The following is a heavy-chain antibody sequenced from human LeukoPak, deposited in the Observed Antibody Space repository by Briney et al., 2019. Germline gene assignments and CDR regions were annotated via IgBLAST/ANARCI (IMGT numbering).Heavy chain of an antibody. CDR3: ASVVVVAAGNWFDP. CDR2: TYYRGTT. D-gene: IGHD2-15*01. CDR1: GASISSTSYY. J-gene: IGHJ5*02. V-gene: IGHV4-39*07. Sequence: SDTLSLTCTVSGASISSTSYYWGWIRQPPGKGLEWIGSTYYRGTTYYNPSLKSRVTISVDTSKNQFSLKLSSVTAADTAVYHCASVVVVAAGNWFDPWGQGTLVTVSS.